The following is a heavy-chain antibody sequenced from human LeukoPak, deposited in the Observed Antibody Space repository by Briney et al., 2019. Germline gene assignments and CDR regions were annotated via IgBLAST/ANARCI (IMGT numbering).Heavy chain of an antibody. CDR1: GFTFSNYG. J-gene: IGHJ3*02. D-gene: IGHD5-18*01. Sequence: GGSLRLSCAASGFTFSNYGMHWVRQAPGKGLEWVSAISGSGGSTYYADSVKGRFTISRDNSKNTLYLQMNSLRAEDTAVYYCAKDQEGMVTDAFDIWGQGTMVTVSS. V-gene: IGHV3-23*01. CDR2: ISGSGGST. CDR3: AKDQEGMVTDAFDI.